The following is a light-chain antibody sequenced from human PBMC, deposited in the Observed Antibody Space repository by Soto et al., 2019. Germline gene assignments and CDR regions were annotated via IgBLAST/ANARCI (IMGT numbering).Light chain of an antibody. CDR1: QNIDIW. V-gene: IGKV1-5*01. CDR3: QQYNSFWT. CDR2: DAS. J-gene: IGKJ1*01. Sequence: DIQMTQSRSTLSASVGDRVTITCRASQNIDIWLAWYQQKPGKAPKLLIYDASTLESGVPSRFSGSGSGTEFTLTISSLQPDDFATDYCQQYNSFWTFGQGTKVEVK.